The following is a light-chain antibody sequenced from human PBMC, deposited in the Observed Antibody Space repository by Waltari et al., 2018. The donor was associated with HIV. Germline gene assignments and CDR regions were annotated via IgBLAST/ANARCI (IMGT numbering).Light chain of an antibody. CDR1: SGHTNYA. Sequence: QVVLTQSPSASASLGASVKLTCTLSSGHTNYAIAWHQQKPGKGPRYLMKVTSGGSHIKGAGIPDRFSGSSSGAERYLTISSLQSDDEADYYCHTWGPGIQVFGGGTKLTVL. V-gene: IGLV4-69*01. CDR2: VTSGGSH. CDR3: HTWGPGIQV. J-gene: IGLJ2*01.